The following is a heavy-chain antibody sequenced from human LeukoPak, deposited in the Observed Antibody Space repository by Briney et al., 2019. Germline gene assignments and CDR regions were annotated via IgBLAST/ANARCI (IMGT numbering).Heavy chain of an antibody. Sequence: SETLSLTCTVPGGSISSYYWSWIRQPPGKGLEWIGYIYYSGSTNYNPSLKSRVTISVDTSKNQFSLKLSSVTAADTAVYYCARRAFSSGYYYFDYWGQGTLVTVSS. CDR3: ARRAFSSGYYYFDY. V-gene: IGHV4-59*08. D-gene: IGHD3-22*01. CDR2: IYYSGST. J-gene: IGHJ4*02. CDR1: GGSISSYY.